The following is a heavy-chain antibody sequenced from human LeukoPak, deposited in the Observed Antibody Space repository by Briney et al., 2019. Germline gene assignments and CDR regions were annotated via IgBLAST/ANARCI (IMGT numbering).Heavy chain of an antibody. J-gene: IGHJ4*02. Sequence: PSETLSLTCAVSGGSISSSNWWSWVRQPPGKGLEWIGEIYHSGSTNYNPSLKSRVTISVDTSKNQFSLKLSSVTAADTAVYYCARDHGGSGWYFFDYWGQGTLVTVSS. V-gene: IGHV4-4*02. CDR1: GGSISSSNW. CDR2: IYHSGST. CDR3: ARDHGGSGWYFFDY. D-gene: IGHD6-19*01.